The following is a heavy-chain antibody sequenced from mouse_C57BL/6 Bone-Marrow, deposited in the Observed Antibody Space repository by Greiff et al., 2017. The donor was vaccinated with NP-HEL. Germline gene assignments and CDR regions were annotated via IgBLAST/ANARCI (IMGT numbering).Heavy chain of an antibody. D-gene: IGHD2-5*01. CDR1: GYTFTSYW. CDR3: ARDYSNSCYCDV. J-gene: IGHJ1*03. Sequence: QVQLQQPGAELVKPGASVKLSCKASGYTFTSYWMHWVKQRPGQGLEWIGMIHPNSGSTNYNEKFKREATLTVDKSSSTAYMQLSSLTSENAAIYYCARDYSNSCYCDVWGTGTTVTVSS. CDR2: IHPNSGST. V-gene: IGHV1-64*01.